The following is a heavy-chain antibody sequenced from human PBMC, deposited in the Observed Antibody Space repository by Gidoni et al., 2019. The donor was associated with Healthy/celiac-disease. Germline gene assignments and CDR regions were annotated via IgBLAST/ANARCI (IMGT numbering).Heavy chain of an antibody. CDR1: GGTFSSYA. V-gene: IGHV1-69*19. Sequence: QVQLVQSGAEVKKPGSSVKVSCTASGGTFSSYAISWVRQAPGQGLEWMGGIIPIFGTANYAQKFQGRVTITADESTSTAYMELSSLRSEDTAVYYCARGGDSGSYYGPDYWGQGTLVTVSS. D-gene: IGHD3-10*01. J-gene: IGHJ4*02. CDR3: ARGGDSGSYYGPDY. CDR2: IIPIFGTA.